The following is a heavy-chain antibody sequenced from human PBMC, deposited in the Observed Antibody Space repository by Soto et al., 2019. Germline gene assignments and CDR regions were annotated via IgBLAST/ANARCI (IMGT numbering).Heavy chain of an antibody. V-gene: IGHV4-61*01. CDR2: IYYSGST. D-gene: IGHD6-19*01. CDR1: GGSVSSGSYY. CDR3: ARVSPSYSTGWYYFDY. J-gene: IGHJ4*02. Sequence: PSETLSLTCTVSGGSVSSGSYYWSWIRQPPGKGLEWIGYIYYSGSTNYNPSLKSRVTMSLDTSKNQFSLKVNSVTAADTAVYYCARVSPSYSTGWYYFDYWGQGTLVTVSS.